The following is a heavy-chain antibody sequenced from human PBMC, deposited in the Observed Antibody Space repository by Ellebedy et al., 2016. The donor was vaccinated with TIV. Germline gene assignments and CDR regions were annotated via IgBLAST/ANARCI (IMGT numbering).Heavy chain of an antibody. J-gene: IGHJ4*02. CDR1: GFTFSAYA. CDR2: IGRENDK. D-gene: IGHD6-13*01. CDR3: AKGGIGETGALDY. Sequence: PGGSLRLSCAAPGFTFSAYAMTWVRQAPGKGLEWVSSIGRENDKYYADSVKGRFTISRDNSKNALSLQMFSLGVEDTALYFCAKGGIGETGALDYWGQGTLVTVSS. V-gene: IGHV3-23*01.